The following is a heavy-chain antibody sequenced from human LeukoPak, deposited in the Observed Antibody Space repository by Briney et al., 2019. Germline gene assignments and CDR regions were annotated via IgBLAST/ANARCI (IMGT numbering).Heavy chain of an antibody. J-gene: IGHJ2*01. V-gene: IGHV4-34*01. CDR3: ARAGYGSSPNWYFDL. Sequence: SETLSLTCAAYGGTFSGYYWSWIRQPPGQGLEWIGGIKHSGSTNYNPSIKRRVTISAATSKNQLSLKLRSVTAADTAVYYCARAGYGSSPNWYFDLWGRGTLVTVSS. D-gene: IGHD6-6*01. CDR1: GGTFSGYY. CDR2: IKHSGST.